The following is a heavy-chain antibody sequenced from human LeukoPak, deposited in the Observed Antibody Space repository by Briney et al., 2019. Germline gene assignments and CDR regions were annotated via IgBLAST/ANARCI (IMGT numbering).Heavy chain of an antibody. J-gene: IGHJ4*02. Sequence: PGGSLRLSCAASGFTFSSYWTHWVRQAPGKGLVWVSRINSDGSSTSYADSVKGRFTISRDNAKNTLYLQMNSLRAEDTAVYYCARDYHYGDYADYWGQGTLVTVSS. CDR2: INSDGSST. CDR1: GFTFSSYW. V-gene: IGHV3-74*01. CDR3: ARDYHYGDYADY. D-gene: IGHD4-17*01.